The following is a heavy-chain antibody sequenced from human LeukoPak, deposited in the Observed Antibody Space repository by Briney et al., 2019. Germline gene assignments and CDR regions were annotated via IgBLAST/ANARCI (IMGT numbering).Heavy chain of an antibody. V-gene: IGHV4-34*01. J-gene: IGHJ4*02. Sequence: PSETLSLTCAVYGGSFSGYYWSWIRQPPGKGLEWIGEINHSGSTNYNPSLKSRVTISVDTSKNQFSLKLSSVTAADTAVYYCARVHNLGPTGGFGYWGQGTLVTVSS. CDR3: ARVHNLGPTGGFGY. D-gene: IGHD1-14*01. CDR1: GGSFSGYY. CDR2: INHSGST.